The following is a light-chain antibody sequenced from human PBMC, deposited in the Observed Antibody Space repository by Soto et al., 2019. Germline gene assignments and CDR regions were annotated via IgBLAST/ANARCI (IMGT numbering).Light chain of an antibody. J-gene: IGKJ3*01. CDR2: GTS. CDR1: QSVSSKY. Sequence: ETVLTQSPGTLSLSPGERATLSCRASQSVSSKYLAWYQQKPGQAPRVLIYGTSIRASAVPERFSGGGSGTDFTLTITDLEPEDFAVYYCQRYGSSLFTFGPGTKVDIK. CDR3: QRYGSSLFT. V-gene: IGKV3-20*01.